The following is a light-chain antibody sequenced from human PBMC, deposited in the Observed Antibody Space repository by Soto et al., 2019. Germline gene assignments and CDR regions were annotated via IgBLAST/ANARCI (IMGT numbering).Light chain of an antibody. CDR1: QSIATN. CDR2: DAS. CDR3: QHRREWPPGAS. V-gene: IGKV3-11*01. J-gene: IGKJ4*01. Sequence: VLTQSPAILSLSPGEGATLSCRASQSIATNLAWYQQKPGQPPRLLIYDASDRATGIPARFSGSGSGADFTLTISSLVPEDVAVYYCQHRREWPPGASFGGGTKAEI.